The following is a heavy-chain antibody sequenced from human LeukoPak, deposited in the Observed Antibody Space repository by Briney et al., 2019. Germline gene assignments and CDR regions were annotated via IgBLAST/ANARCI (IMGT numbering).Heavy chain of an antibody. J-gene: IGHJ6*02. CDR3: ASLDYYYYYGMDV. V-gene: IGHV3-48*03. CDR2: ISSSGSTI. CDR1: GFTFSSYE. Sequence: GGSLRLSCAASGFTFSSYEMSWVRQAPGKGLEWVSYISSSGSTIYYADSVKGRFTISRDNAKNSLYLQMNSLRAEDTAVYYCASLDYYYYYGMDVWGQGTTVTVSS.